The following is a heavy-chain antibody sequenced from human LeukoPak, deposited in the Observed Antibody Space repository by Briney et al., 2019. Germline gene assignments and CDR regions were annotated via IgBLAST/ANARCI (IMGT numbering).Heavy chain of an antibody. CDR2: TYYSGST. J-gene: IGHJ4*02. D-gene: IGHD3-10*01. Sequence: SETLSLTCTVSGGSVGSGNYYWSWIRQPPGKGLEWIGYTYYSGSTNYNPSLKSRVTISVDTSKNQFSLKLSSVTAADTAVYCCARAGGSGSYYKVCDSWGQGTLVTVSS. CDR3: ARAGGSGSYYKVCDS. V-gene: IGHV4-61*01. CDR1: GGSVGSGNYY.